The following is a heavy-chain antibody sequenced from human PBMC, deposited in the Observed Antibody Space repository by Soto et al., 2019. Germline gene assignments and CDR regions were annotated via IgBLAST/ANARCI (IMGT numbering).Heavy chain of an antibody. CDR1: GYSFANHW. CDR2: IYPGDSDT. CDR3: ARNRLRQSYYGMDV. D-gene: IGHD5-12*01. J-gene: IGHJ6*02. V-gene: IGHV5-51*01. Sequence: GEYLKISCQGSGYSFANHWIAWVRQMPGKGLGWVGVIYPGDSDTRYSPSFLGQVTISADKSISHVYLQWSSLKASDTAMYYWARNRLRQSYYGMDVWGQGTTVTV.